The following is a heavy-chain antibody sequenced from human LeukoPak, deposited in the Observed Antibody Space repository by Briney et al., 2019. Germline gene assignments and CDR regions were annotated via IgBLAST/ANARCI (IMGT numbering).Heavy chain of an antibody. V-gene: IGHV4-39*07. CDR1: GGSISSSSYY. Sequence: SETLSLTCTVSGGSISSSSYYWGWIRQPPGKGLEWIGSIYYSGSTYYNPSLKSRVTISVDTSKNQFSLKLSSVTAADTAVYYCASPTVGIVATSHYFDYWGQGTLVTVSS. J-gene: IGHJ4*02. D-gene: IGHD5-12*01. CDR2: IYYSGST. CDR3: ASPTVGIVATSHYFDY.